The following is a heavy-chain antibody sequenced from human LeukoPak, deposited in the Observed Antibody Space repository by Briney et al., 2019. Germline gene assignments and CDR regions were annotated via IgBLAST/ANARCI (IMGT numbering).Heavy chain of an antibody. CDR1: GFTFTSFA. D-gene: IGHD1-14*01. V-gene: IGHV3-64D*06. J-gene: IGHJ4*02. CDR3: VRDLRGVEPPPPHQKY. Sequence: GGSLRLSCSASGFTFTSFAMHWVRQAPRKGLEYVSAISSSGSNIFYADSVKGRFTISRDNSKSTLYLQMSGLRTDNTAVYYCVRDLRGVEPPPPHQKYWGQGTLVTVSS. CDR2: ISSSGSNI.